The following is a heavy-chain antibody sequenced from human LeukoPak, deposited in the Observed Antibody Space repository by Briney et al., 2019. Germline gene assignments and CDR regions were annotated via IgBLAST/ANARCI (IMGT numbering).Heavy chain of an antibody. CDR1: GGAVSGVC. J-gene: IGHJ4*02. CDR3: ARGYSYVDY. V-gene: IGHV4-59*02. D-gene: IGHD5-18*01. CDR2: IYYSGNT. Sequence: SQTLSLTCTVSGGAVSGVCGGWSGQRPGKGLEWIGYIYYSGNTNYNPSLKSRVTISVDTSKNQFSLRLNSVTAADTAVYYCARGYSYVDYWGQGILVTVSS.